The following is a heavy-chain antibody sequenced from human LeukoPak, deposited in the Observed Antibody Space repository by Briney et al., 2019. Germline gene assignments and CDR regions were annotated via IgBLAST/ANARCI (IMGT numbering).Heavy chain of an antibody. J-gene: IGHJ4*02. CDR1: GFTFSTYS. D-gene: IGHD1-26*01. CDR3: ALLVGATLDFDY. Sequence: GGSLRLSCAASGFTFSTYSMNWVRQAPGKGLEWVSSISSSDIYIYYADSVKGRFTISRDNAKNSLYPQMNSLRAEDTAVYYCALLVGATLDFDYWGQGTLVTVSS. CDR2: ISSSDIYI. V-gene: IGHV3-21*03.